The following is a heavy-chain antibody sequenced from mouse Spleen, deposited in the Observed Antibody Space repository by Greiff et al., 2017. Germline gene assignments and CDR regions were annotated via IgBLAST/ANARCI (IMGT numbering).Heavy chain of an antibody. J-gene: IGHJ2*01. Sequence: VKLQESGAELVRPGVSVKISCKGSGYTFTDYAMHWVKQSHAKSLEWIGVISTYYGDASYNQKFKGKATMTVDKSSSTAYMELARLTSEDSAIYYCAREDTELDYWGQGTTLTVSS. V-gene: IGHV1S137*01. CDR3: AREDTELDY. CDR1: GYTFTDYA. CDR2: ISTYYGDA.